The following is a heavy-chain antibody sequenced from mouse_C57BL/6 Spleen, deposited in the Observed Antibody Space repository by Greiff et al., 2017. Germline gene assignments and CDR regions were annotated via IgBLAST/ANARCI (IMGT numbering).Heavy chain of an antibody. CDR1: GFSFNTYA. Sequence: EVQLVESGGGLVQPKGSLKLSCAASGFSFNTYAMNWVRQAPGKGLEWVARIRSKSNNYATYYADSVKDRFTISRDDSESMLYLQMNNLKTEDTAMYYCVRPSDGYLWYFDVWGTGTTVTVSS. CDR2: IRSKSNNYAT. V-gene: IGHV10-1*01. CDR3: VRPSDGYLWYFDV. D-gene: IGHD2-3*01. J-gene: IGHJ1*03.